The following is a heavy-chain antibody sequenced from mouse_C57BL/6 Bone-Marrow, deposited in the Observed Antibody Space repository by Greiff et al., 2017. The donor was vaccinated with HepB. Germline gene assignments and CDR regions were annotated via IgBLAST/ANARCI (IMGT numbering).Heavy chain of an antibody. D-gene: IGHD4-1*01. CDR3: AREEGLTGTDFDY. J-gene: IGHJ2*01. Sequence: EVHLVESGPGLVKPSQSLSLTCSVTGYSITSGYYWNWIRQFPGNKLEWMGYISYDGSNNYNPSLKNRISITRDTSKNQCFLKLNSVTTEDTATYYCAREEGLTGTDFDYWGQGTTLTVSS. V-gene: IGHV3-6*01. CDR1: GYSITSGYY. CDR2: ISYDGSN.